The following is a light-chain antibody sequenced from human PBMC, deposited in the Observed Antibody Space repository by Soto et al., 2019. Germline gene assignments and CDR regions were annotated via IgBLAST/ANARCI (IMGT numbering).Light chain of an antibody. CDR3: GAWDSSLTGGV. V-gene: IGLV1-51*02. CDR2: ENS. CDR1: SSNIGSDY. Sequence: QSVLTQPPSVSAAPGQKVTISCSGSSSNIGSDYVSWYQQLPGTAPKLLIYENSERPSGIPDRFSGSKSGTSATLGITGLQTGGEADYYCGAWDSSLTGGVFGGGTKLTVL. J-gene: IGLJ2*01.